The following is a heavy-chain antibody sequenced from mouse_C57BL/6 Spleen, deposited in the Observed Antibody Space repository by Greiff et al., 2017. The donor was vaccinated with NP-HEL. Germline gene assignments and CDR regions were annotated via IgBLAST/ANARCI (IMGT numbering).Heavy chain of an antibody. CDR2: INYDGSST. CDR3: ARVRYYDYGYFDV. Sequence: EVQLQESEGGLVQPGRSMKLSCTASGFTFSDYYMAWVRQVPEKGLEWVANINYDGSSTYYLDSLKSRFIISRDNAKNILYLQMSSLKSEDTATYYCARVRYYDYGYFDVWGTGTTVTVSS. J-gene: IGHJ1*03. V-gene: IGHV5-16*01. D-gene: IGHD2-4*01. CDR1: GFTFSDYY.